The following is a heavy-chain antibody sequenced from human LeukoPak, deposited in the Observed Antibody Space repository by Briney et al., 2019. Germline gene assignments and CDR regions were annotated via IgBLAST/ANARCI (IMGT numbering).Heavy chain of an antibody. D-gene: IGHD3-22*01. Sequence: ASVKVSCKASGYTFTGYYMHWVRQAPGQGLEWMGWINPNSGGTNYAQKFQGRVTMTRDTSISTAYMELSRLRSDDTAVYYCARDWRITMILVGPPHFDYWGQGTLVTVSS. J-gene: IGHJ4*02. V-gene: IGHV1-2*02. CDR1: GYTFTGYY. CDR2: INPNSGGT. CDR3: ARDWRITMILVGPPHFDY.